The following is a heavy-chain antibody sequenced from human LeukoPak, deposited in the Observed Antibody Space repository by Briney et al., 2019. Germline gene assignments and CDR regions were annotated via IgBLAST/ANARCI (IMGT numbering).Heavy chain of an antibody. Sequence: GASVKVSCKVSGYTPTELSMHWVRQAPGKGLEWMGGFDPEDGETIYAQKFQGRVTMTEDTSTDTAYMEVSSLRSEDTAVYYCATAPYSYGPEGYWGQGTLVTVFS. CDR2: FDPEDGET. J-gene: IGHJ4*02. CDR3: ATAPYSYGPEGY. CDR1: GYTPTELS. V-gene: IGHV1-24*01. D-gene: IGHD5-18*01.